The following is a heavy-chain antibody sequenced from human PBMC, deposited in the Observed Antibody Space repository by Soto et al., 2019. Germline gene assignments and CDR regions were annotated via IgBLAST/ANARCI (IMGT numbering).Heavy chain of an antibody. CDR3: GREGSFYFDSRIDS. CDR1: GYTFTSYA. D-gene: IGHD3-10*01. CDR2: INAGNGNT. V-gene: IGHV1-3*01. Sequence: ASVKVSCKASGYTFTSYAMHWVRQAPGQRLEWMGWINAGNGNTKYSQKFQGRVTITRDTSTSIAYMELRSLTSEDTAVYYCGREGSFYFDSRIDSWGQGTLVAVSS. J-gene: IGHJ4*02.